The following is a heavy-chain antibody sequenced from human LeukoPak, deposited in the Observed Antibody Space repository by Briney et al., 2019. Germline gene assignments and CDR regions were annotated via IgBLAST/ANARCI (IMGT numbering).Heavy chain of an antibody. CDR3: ARGRVYDSFDY. D-gene: IGHD5/OR15-5a*01. J-gene: IGHJ4*02. Sequence: SETLSLNCTVSGGSISNNYWSWIRQPPGKGLEWIGYIYNSGSTNYNPSLKIRVTISGDTSKNQFSLKLSSVTAADTAVYYCARGRVYDSFDYWGQGTLVTVSS. CDR1: GGSISNNY. CDR2: IYNSGST. V-gene: IGHV4-59*01.